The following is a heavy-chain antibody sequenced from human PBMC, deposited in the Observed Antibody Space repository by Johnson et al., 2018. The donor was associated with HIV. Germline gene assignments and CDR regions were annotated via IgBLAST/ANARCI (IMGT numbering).Heavy chain of an antibody. J-gene: IGHJ3*02. CDR2: INWNGGSA. V-gene: IGHV3-20*04. CDR1: GSSFNDYG. Sequence: EVQLVESGGGVVQPGGSLRLSCAGSGSSFNDYGMSWVRQAPGRGLECVSGINWNGGSADYAGSVKCRFPSFRDNAKTSLHLQINCRRAEDTAVYYCARGRKIPGTVDAFDIWGQGTMVTVSS. CDR3: ARGRKIPGTVDAFDI. D-gene: IGHD1-7*01.